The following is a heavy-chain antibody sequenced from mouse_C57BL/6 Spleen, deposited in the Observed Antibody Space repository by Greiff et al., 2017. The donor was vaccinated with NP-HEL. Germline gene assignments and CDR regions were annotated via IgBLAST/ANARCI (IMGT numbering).Heavy chain of an antibody. J-gene: IGHJ2*01. CDR3: ARSGSNYFDY. CDR2: INPNYGTT. CDR1: GYSFTDYN. Sequence: LVESGPELVKPGASVKISCKASGYSFTDYNMNWVKQSNGKSLEWIGVINPNYGTTSYNQKFKGKATLTVDQYSSTVYMQLNSLTSEDSAVYYCARSGSNYFDYWGQGTTLTVSS. V-gene: IGHV1-39*01. D-gene: IGHD5-1*01.